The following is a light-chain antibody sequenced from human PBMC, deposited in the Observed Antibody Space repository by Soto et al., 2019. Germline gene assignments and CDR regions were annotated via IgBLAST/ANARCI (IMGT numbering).Light chain of an antibody. J-gene: IGKJ3*01. V-gene: IGKV3-20*01. CDR2: GAS. Sequence: EIVLTQSPGTLSLSPGERATLSCRASQSVSSSYLAWYQQKPGQAPRLLIYGASSRATGIPDRFSGSGSATDFTLTISRLEPEDFAVYYCQQYGSSPGFTFGPGPKVDIK. CDR3: QQYGSSPGFT. CDR1: QSVSSSY.